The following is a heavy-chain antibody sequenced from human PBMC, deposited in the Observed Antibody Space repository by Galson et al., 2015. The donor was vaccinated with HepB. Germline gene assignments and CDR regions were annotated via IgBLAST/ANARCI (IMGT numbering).Heavy chain of an antibody. CDR3: ARMGGMTTVASGDY. Sequence: LRLSCAASGFNFSGSAMHWVRQASGKGLEWVGRIRSKANSYATAYAASVKGRFTISRDDSKNTAYLQMNSLKTEDMAVYYCARMGGMTTVASGDYWGQGTLVTVSS. CDR2: IRSKANSYAT. D-gene: IGHD4-23*01. J-gene: IGHJ4*02. CDR1: GFNFSGSA. V-gene: IGHV3-73*01.